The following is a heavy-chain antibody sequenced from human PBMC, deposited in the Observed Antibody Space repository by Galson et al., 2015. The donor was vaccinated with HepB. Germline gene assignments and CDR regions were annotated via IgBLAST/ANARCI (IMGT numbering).Heavy chain of an antibody. CDR2: VSYDGSNK. CDR3: ARDPDSSGYFVFDY. V-gene: IGHV3-30-3*01. Sequence: SLRLSCAASGFTFGSYAMNWVRQAPGKGLEWVAGVSYDGSNKYSADSVKGRFTISRDNFKNTLYLQMNSLRAEDTAVYYCARDPDSSGYFVFDYWGQGALVTVSS. D-gene: IGHD3-22*01. CDR1: GFTFGSYA. J-gene: IGHJ4*02.